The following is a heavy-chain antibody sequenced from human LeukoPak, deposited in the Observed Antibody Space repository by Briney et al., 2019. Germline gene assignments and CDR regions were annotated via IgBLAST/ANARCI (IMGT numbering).Heavy chain of an antibody. CDR1: GYTFTGYY. Sequence: GASVKVSCKASGYTFTGYYMHWVRQAPGQGLEWMGWINPNSGGTNYAQKFQGRVTMTRDTSISTAYMELSRLRSDDTAVYYCARAEAVAGYVYYYYGMDVWGQGTTVTVPS. D-gene: IGHD6-19*01. J-gene: IGHJ6*02. CDR2: INPNSGGT. V-gene: IGHV1-2*02. CDR3: ARAEAVAGYVYYYYGMDV.